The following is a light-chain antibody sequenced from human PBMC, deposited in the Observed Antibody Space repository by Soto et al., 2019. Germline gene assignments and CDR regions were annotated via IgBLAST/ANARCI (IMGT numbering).Light chain of an antibody. CDR2: GAS. V-gene: IGKV3-20*01. CDR3: QQYGGSRWT. J-gene: IGKJ1*01. CDR1: QSVSSTY. Sequence: EIVLTQSPGTLSLSPGERATLSCRASQSVSSTYLAWYHQKPGQAPRLLIYGASNRATGIPDRFSGSGSGKDFTLNISILEPEDFAVYYCQQYGGSRWTFGQGTTVDI.